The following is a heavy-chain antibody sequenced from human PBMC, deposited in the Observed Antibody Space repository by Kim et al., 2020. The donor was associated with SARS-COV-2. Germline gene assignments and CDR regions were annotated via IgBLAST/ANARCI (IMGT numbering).Heavy chain of an antibody. V-gene: IGHV1-24*01. D-gene: IGHD3-10*01. J-gene: IGHJ4*02. CDR3: ATDLLGLNSGSATYYIDY. CDR1: GYTFTGLS. CDR2: SAPEDGVK. Sequence: ASVKVSCKVSGYTFTGLSIYWVRQVPGKGLEWLGGSAPEDGVKTYAQSFQGRVTLTEDPSTDTAYMELNNLRSEDTAIYYCATDLLGLNSGSATYYIDYWGQGTLVTVSS.